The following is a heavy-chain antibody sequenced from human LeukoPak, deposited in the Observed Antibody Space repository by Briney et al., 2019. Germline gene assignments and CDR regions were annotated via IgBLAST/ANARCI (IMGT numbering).Heavy chain of an antibody. CDR1: GFTFSSYA. D-gene: IGHD6-19*01. CDR3: AKGPQYSSGWYDY. Sequence: GSLRLSCAASGFTFSSYAMSWVRQAPGKGLEWVSAISGSGGSTYYADSVKGRFTISRDNSKNTLYLQMDSLRAEDTAVYYCAKGPQYSSGWYDYWGQGTLVTVSS. CDR2: ISGSGGST. V-gene: IGHV3-23*01. J-gene: IGHJ4*02.